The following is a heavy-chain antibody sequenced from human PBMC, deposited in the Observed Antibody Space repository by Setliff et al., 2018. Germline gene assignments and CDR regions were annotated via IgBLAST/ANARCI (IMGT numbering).Heavy chain of an antibody. V-gene: IGHV1-46*01. J-gene: IGHJ4*02. CDR3: ARGSRGFDY. CDR2: INPSGGST. CDR1: GYTFTSNH. Sequence: ASVKVSCKASGYTFTSNHVHWGRQAPGQGLEWMGTINPSGGSTIYAPDFQGRVTMTWDTSTNIAYMELSSLTSEDTAVYFCARGSRGFDYWGQGALVTVSS.